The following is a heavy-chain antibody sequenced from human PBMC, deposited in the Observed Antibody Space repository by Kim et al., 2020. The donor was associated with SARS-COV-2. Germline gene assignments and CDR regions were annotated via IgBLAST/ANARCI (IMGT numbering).Heavy chain of an antibody. D-gene: IGHD3-10*01. CDR2: ISGSGGST. CDR3: ASRIQRTGSGGGSGSFDYYYYGMDV. V-gene: IGHV3-23*01. CDR1: GFTFSSYA. J-gene: IGHJ6*02. Sequence: GGSLRLSCAASGFTFSSYAMSWVRQAPGKGLEWVSAISGSGGSTYYADSVKGRFTISRDNSKNTLYLQMNSLRAEDTAVYYCASRIQRTGSGGGSGSFDYYYYGMDVWGQGTTVTVSS.